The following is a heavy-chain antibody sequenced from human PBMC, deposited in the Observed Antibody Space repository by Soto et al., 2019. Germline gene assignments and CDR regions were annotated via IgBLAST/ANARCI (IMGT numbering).Heavy chain of an antibody. J-gene: IGHJ6*02. Sequence: QVQLVQSGAEVKKPGSSVKVSCKASGGTFSSYAISWVRQAPGQGLEWMGGIIPIVGTANYAQKFQVRVTITADDSTSTGYMELSSLRSEDTAVYYCARDKGELVPHYGMDVWGQGTTVAVSS. V-gene: IGHV1-69*12. CDR1: GGTFSSYA. CDR3: ARDKGELVPHYGMDV. CDR2: IIPIVGTA. D-gene: IGHD6-6*01.